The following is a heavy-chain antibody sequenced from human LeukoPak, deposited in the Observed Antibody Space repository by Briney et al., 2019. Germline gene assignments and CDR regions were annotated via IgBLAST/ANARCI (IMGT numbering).Heavy chain of an antibody. CDR3: ARGLNYDFWSGYYLDY. CDR1: GYTFTSYG. D-gene: IGHD3-3*01. Sequence: ASVKVSCKASGYTFTSYGISWVRQAPGQGLEWMGWISAYNGNPNYAQKLQGRVTMTTDTSTSTAYMELRSLRSDDTAVYYCARGLNYDFWSGYYLDYWGQGTLVTVSS. CDR2: ISAYNGNP. J-gene: IGHJ4*02. V-gene: IGHV1-18*01.